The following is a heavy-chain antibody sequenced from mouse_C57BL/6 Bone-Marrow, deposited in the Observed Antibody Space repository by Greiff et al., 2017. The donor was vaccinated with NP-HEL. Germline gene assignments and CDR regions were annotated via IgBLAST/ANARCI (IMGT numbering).Heavy chain of an antibody. D-gene: IGHD1-1*01. J-gene: IGHJ4*01. CDR2: ISYDGSN. CDR1: GYSITSGYY. Sequence: DVKLQESGPGLVKPSQSLSLTCSVTGYSITSGYYWNWIRQFPGNKLEWMGYISYDGSNNYNPSLKNRISITRDTSKNQFFLKFNSVTTEDTATYYCARVITTVVATDYYYAMDYWGQGTSVTVSS. CDR3: ARVITTVVATDYYYAMDY. V-gene: IGHV3-6*01.